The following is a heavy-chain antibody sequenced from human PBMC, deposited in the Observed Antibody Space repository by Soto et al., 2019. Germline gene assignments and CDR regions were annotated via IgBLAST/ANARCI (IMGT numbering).Heavy chain of an antibody. CDR3: VRVVAIPGYPDN. CDR2: IVSIVDTS. D-gene: IGHD5-12*01. V-gene: IGHV1-69*12. J-gene: IGHJ4*02. CDR1: GGTFSSYA. Sequence: QVQLVQSGAAVRQPASSVKVSCKTSGGTFSSYAISWVRQAPGQGLEWMGGIVSIVDTSTYAQKFQGRVTITADESTSTVYMELSSLRSDDTAVYYCVRVVAIPGYPDNWGQGTLVTVSS.